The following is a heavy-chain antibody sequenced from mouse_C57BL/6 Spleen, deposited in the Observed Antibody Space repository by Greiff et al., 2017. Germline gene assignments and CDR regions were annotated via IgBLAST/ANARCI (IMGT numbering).Heavy chain of an antibody. V-gene: IGHV1-82*01. D-gene: IGHD1-3*01. CDR1: GYAFTSSW. Sequence: QVQLQQSGPELVKPGASVKISCKASGYAFTSSWMNWVKQRPGKGLEWIGRIYPGDGDTNYNGKFKGKATLTADKSSSTAYRQLSSLTSEDYAVYICARVDAHVAMDYWGQGTSVTVAS. J-gene: IGHJ4*01. CDR2: IYPGDGDT. CDR3: ARVDAHVAMDY.